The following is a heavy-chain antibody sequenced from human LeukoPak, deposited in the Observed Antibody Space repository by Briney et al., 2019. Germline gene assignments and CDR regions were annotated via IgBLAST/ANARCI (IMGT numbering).Heavy chain of an antibody. CDR3: TRDVGASAPDAFDI. J-gene: IGHJ3*02. V-gene: IGHV3-21*01. Sequence: PGGSLRLSCAASGFTFSTYNMNWVRRAPGKGLEWVSSISSSSSYIYYADSVKGRFTISRDNAKNSLYLQMNSLRAEDTDVYYCTRDVGASAPDAFDIWGQGTMVTVSS. D-gene: IGHD1-26*01. CDR2: ISSSSSYI. CDR1: GFTFSTYN.